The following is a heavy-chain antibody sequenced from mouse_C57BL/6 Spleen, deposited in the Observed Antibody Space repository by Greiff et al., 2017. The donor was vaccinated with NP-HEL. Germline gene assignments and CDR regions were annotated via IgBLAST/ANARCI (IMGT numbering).Heavy chain of an antibody. V-gene: IGHV6-3*01. D-gene: IGHD1-1*01. CDR1: GFTFSNYW. Sequence: EVQGVESGGGLVQPGGSMKLSCVASGFTFSNYWMNWVRQSPEKGLEWVAQIRLKSYNYATHYAESVKGRFTISRDDSKSSVYLQMNNLRAEDTGIYYCTDYYGSSYPFAYWGQGTLVTVSA. J-gene: IGHJ3*01. CDR2: IRLKSYNYAT. CDR3: TDYYGSSYPFAY.